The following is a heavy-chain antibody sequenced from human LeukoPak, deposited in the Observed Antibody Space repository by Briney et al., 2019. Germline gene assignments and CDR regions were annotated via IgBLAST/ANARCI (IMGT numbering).Heavy chain of an antibody. Sequence: PGGSLRLSCAASGFTVSSNYMSWVRQAPGKGLEWVSVIYSDGSTYYADSVKGRFTISRDNSKNTLYLQMNSLRAEDTAVYYCARGDYGDYSFGYWGQGTLVTVSS. V-gene: IGHV3-66*01. D-gene: IGHD4-17*01. CDR3: ARGDYGDYSFGY. CDR2: IYSDGST. CDR1: GFTVSSNY. J-gene: IGHJ4*02.